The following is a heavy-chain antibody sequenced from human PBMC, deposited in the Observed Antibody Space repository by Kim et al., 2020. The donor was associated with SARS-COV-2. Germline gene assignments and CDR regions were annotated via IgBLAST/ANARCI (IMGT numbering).Heavy chain of an antibody. CDR2: T. CDR3: ARLAAGSSPDY. V-gene: IGHV5-51*01. D-gene: IGHD6-13*01. Sequence: TRYSPAFQGQVTISADKSISTAYLQWSSLKASDTAMYYCARLAAGSSPDYWGQGTLVTVSS. J-gene: IGHJ4*02.